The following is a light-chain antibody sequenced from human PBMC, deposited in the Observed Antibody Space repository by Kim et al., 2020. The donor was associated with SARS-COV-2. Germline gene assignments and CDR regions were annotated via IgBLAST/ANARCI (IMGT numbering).Light chain of an antibody. CDR2: DVS. CDR3: SSYTSSSTPVV. Sequence: LTQPASVSGSPGQSITISCTGTSSDVGGYNYVSWYQQHPGKAPKLMINDVSNRPSGVSNRFSGSKSGNTASLTISGLQAEDEADYYCSSYTSSSTPVVFGGGTQLTVL. CDR1: SSDVGGYNY. V-gene: IGLV2-14*03. J-gene: IGLJ2*01.